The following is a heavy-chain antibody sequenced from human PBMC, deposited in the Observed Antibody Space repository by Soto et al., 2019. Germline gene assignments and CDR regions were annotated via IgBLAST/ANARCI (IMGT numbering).Heavy chain of an antibody. Sequence: QVQLVESGGGVVQPGTSLRVSCVGSGFTFRSYVIHWVRQAPGKGLEWVALTSYDGSDKYYGDSVRGRFTISRDNSMNTVDLQMDSQRIEDTALYYGGRLGTTGGVDVGGQGTLVSVSS. V-gene: IGHV3-30*19. CDR1: GFTFRSYV. J-gene: IGHJ1*01. CDR3: GRLGTTGGVDV. CDR2: TSYDGSDK. D-gene: IGHD3-16*01.